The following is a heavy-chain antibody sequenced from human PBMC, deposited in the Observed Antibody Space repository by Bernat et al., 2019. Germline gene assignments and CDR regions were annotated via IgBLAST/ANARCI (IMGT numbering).Heavy chain of an antibody. CDR1: GFTFSSYG. CDR2: IWYDGSNK. CDR3: AREEIVVAGRYYGMDV. Sequence: QVQLVESGGGVVQPGRSLRLSCAASGFTFSSYGMHWVRQAPGKGLEWVAVIWYDGSNKYYADSVKGRFTISRDNSKNTLYLQMNSLRAEDTAVYYCAREEIVVAGRYYGMDVWGQGTTVTVSS. V-gene: IGHV3-33*01. J-gene: IGHJ6*02. D-gene: IGHD6-19*01.